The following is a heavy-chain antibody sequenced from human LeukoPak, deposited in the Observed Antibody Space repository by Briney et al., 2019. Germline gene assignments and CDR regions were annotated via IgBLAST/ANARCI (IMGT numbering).Heavy chain of an antibody. V-gene: IGHV3-74*01. J-gene: IGHJ4*01. D-gene: IGHD6-19*01. CDR3: ARGTTSGWNREVDY. CDR1: GFTFSSYR. CDR2: INSDGSST. Sequence: GGSLRLSCAASGFTFSSYRMHWVRQAPGKGLVWVSRINSDGSSTSYAVSVRGRFTISRGYSKDALHLQMSSLRAEDTAVYYCARGTTSGWNREVDYWGHGTLVTVSS.